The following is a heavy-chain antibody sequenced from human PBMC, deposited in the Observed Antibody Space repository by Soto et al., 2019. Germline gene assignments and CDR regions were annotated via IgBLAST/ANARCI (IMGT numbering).Heavy chain of an antibody. J-gene: IGHJ4*02. CDR2: ICHTGST. CDR1: GVSISSSSYC. CDR3: TREWQQLGTPFDY. Sequence: QLHLQESGPGLVKPSETLSLTCTVSGVSISSSSYCWGWVRQPPGKGLEWIGSICHTGSTYYSPSLKSRVTISVDSSKSQISLKVTSVTAADTAVHYCTREWQQLGTPFDYWGQGTLVTVSS. D-gene: IGHD6-13*01. V-gene: IGHV4-39*02.